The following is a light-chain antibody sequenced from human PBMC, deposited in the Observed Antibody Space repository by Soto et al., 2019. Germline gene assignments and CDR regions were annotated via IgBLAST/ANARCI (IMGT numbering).Light chain of an antibody. CDR3: SSYSSAIAFV. CDR2: EVT. CDR1: SSDIGAYKY. V-gene: IGLV2-14*01. J-gene: IGLJ1*01. Sequence: QSALTQPASVSGSPGQSITISCTGTSSDIGAYKYVSWYQQHPGKAPKLMIYEVTNRPSGISNRFSGSRSGNTASLRISGLQAEDEADYYCSSYSSAIAFVFGTGTKLTVL.